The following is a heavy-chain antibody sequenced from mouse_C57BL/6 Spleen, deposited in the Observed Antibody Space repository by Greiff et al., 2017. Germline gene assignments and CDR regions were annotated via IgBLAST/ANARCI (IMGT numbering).Heavy chain of an antibody. CDR1: GYTFTSYW. Sequence: QVQLQQPGAELVKPGASVKLSCKASGYTFTSYWMHWVKQRPGRGLEWLGRIDPNRGGTKSNEKFKSKATLTVDKPSSTAYMQLISLTSEDSAVYYCAREGITTARLGYWGQGTLVTVSA. J-gene: IGHJ3*01. D-gene: IGHD1-2*01. CDR3: AREGITTARLGY. CDR2: IDPNRGGT. V-gene: IGHV1-72*01.